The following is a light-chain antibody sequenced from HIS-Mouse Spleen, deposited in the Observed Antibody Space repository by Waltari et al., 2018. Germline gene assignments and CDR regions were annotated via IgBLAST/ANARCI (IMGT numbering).Light chain of an antibody. CDR3: YSTDSSGNHRV. CDR2: EDS. Sequence: SYELTQPPSVSVSPGQTARNTCSGDALPKKYAYWYQQKSGQAAVLVIYEDSKRPSGIAERFSGSSSGTIATLTISGAQVEDEADDYWYSTDSSGNHRVFGGGTKLSVL. J-gene: IGLJ2*01. V-gene: IGLV3-10*01. CDR1: ALPKKY.